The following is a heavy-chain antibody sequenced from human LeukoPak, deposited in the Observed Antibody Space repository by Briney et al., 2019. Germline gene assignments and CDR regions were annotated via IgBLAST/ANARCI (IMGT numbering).Heavy chain of an antibody. CDR2: INTNTGNP. Sequence: ASVTVSCMASGDTFTSYAMNWVRQAPGQGLEWMGWINTNTGNPTYAQGFTGRFVFSLDTSVSTAYLQISSLKAEDTAVYYCARVKIAGYCSGGSCYWRVVGDFDYWGQGTLVTVSS. V-gene: IGHV7-4-1*02. J-gene: IGHJ4*02. D-gene: IGHD2-15*01. CDR1: GDTFTSYA. CDR3: ARVKIAGYCSGGSCYWRVVGDFDY.